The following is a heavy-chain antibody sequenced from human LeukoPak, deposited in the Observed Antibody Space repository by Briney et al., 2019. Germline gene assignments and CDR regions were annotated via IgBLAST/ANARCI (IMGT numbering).Heavy chain of an antibody. CDR3: ARDLKLSSWCDY. V-gene: IGHV1-18*01. D-gene: IGHD6-13*01. CDR2: ISAYNGNT. CDR1: GYTFTIYG. J-gene: IGHJ4*02. Sequence: ASVTVSFTASGYTFTIYGISWVRQAPGQGLEWMGWISAYNGNTNYAQKLQGRVTMTTDTSTSTAYMELRSLRSDDTAVYYCARDLKLSSWCDYWGQGTLVTVSA.